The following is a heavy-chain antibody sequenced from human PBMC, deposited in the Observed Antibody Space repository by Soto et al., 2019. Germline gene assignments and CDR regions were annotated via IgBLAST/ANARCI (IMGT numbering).Heavy chain of an antibody. V-gene: IGHV4-59*08. D-gene: IGHD6-25*01. CDR2: IYYSGST. CDR3: ERGGGIPYHNRESDC. Sequence: PSETLSLTCTVSGGSISRYYWSWIRQPPGKGLEWIGYIYYSGSTNYNPSLTSRVTISVDTSKNQFSLKLSSVTAAATAVDYCERGGGIPYHNRESDCWGQGTLVTVSS. CDR1: GGSISRYY. J-gene: IGHJ4*02.